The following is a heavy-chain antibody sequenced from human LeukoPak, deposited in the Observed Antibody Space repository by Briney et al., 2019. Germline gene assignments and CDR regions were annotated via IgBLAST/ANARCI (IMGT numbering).Heavy chain of an antibody. CDR1: GFTFDDYA. V-gene: IGHV3-20*04. CDR2: ISWNDGST. Sequence: GGSLRLSCAASGFTFDDYAMHWVRQAPGKGLEWVSGISWNDGSTGYADSVKGRFTISRDYAKNSLYLQMNSLRAEDTALYYCAREGGGYYYGSGSYYYYYMDVWGKGTTVTVSS. D-gene: IGHD3-10*01. J-gene: IGHJ6*03. CDR3: AREGGGYYYGSGSYYYYYMDV.